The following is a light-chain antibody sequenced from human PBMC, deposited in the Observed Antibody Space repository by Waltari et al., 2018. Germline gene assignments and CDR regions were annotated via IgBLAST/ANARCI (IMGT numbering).Light chain of an antibody. V-gene: IGLV2-18*02. CDR3: NSFTISHTHV. Sequence: QSALTQPPSVSGSPGQSVTISCTGTTSDFGTYERVTWYQQTPGAAPKLIISDGSSRPSGVSNRFSGSQAGNTASLTISDLQADDEADYYCNSFTISHTHVFGTGTKVTVL. CDR2: DGS. J-gene: IGLJ1*01. CDR1: TSDFGTYER.